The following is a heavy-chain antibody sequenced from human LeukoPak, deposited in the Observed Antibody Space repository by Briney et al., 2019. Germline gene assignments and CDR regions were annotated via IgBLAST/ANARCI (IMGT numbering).Heavy chain of an antibody. J-gene: IGHJ4*02. CDR2: IQKDGSDK. V-gene: IGHV3-7*01. CDR1: GFTFSSYW. CDR3: ARSLWPEDY. D-gene: IGHD2-21*01. Sequence: PGGSLRLSCAASGFTFSSYWMSWVRQAPGKGLEWVANIQKDGSDKYYVDSVEGRFTISRGNAKNSLYLQMNSLRAEDSAVYYCARSLWPEDYWGQGTLVTVSS.